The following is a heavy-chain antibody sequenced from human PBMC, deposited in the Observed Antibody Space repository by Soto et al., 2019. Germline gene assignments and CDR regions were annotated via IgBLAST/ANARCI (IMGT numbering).Heavy chain of an antibody. J-gene: IGHJ4*02. CDR1: GGTFSSYA. D-gene: IGHD6-6*01. V-gene: IGHV1-69*13. CDR3: AREGSPSGLLFDY. CDR2: IIPIFGTA. Sequence: SVKVSCKASGGTFSSYAISWVRQAPGQGLEWMGGIIPIFGTANYAQKSQGRVTITADESTSTAYMELSSLRSEDTAVYYCAREGSPSGLLFDYWGQGTLVTVSS.